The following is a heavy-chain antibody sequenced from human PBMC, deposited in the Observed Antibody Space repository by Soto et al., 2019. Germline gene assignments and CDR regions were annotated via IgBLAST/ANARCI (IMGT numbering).Heavy chain of an antibody. CDR2: IWSDGSKK. D-gene: IGHD3-3*01. V-gene: IGHV3-33*01. Sequence: QVQLEESGGGVVQPGRSLRLSCAASGFTFSSSVMHWVRQAPGRGLEWVAVIWSDGSKKYYADSVTGRFAISRDNSINPLYLQMRSLSAEDTAVYYGSREVLWSGCHCGLDVWGQGTTVSVSS. CDR3: SREVLWSGCHCGLDV. CDR1: GFTFSSSV. J-gene: IGHJ6*02.